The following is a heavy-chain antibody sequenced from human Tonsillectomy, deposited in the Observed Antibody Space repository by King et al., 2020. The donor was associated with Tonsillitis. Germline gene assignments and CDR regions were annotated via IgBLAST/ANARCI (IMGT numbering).Heavy chain of an antibody. V-gene: IGHV1-2*06. CDR2: ITPNSGAT. D-gene: IGHD4-17*01. J-gene: IGHJ6*02. Sequence: QLVQSGAEVKKPGASVKVSCKASGHIFSDYYIHWVRQAPGQGLEWMGRITPNSGATRYAQKFQGRVTMITDTSISIAYMEVSRLRSDDTAVYYCAREAITVTAPHGMDVWGQGTTVTVSS. CDR1: GHIFSDYY. CDR3: AREAITVTAPHGMDV.